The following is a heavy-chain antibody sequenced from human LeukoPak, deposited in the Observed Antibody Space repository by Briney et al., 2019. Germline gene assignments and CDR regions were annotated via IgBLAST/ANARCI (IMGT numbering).Heavy chain of an antibody. V-gene: IGHV3-23*01. CDR3: AKRQQLVRGNFDY. CDR1: GFTFSSYA. CDR2: ISGSGGSS. J-gene: IGHJ4*02. D-gene: IGHD6-13*01. Sequence: GGSLRLSCAASGFTFSSYAMSWVRQAPGKGLEGVSAISGSGGSSYYADSVKGRFTISRDNSKNTLYLQMNSLRAEDTAVYYCAKRQQLVRGNFDYWGQGTLVTVSS.